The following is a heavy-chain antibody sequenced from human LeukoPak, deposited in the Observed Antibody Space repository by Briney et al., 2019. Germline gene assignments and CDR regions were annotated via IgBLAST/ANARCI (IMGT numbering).Heavy chain of an antibody. CDR1: GYTFTGYY. CDR2: INPTSGGT. CDR3: ARDLVVPAKYYYGMDV. D-gene: IGHD2-2*01. J-gene: IGHJ6*02. V-gene: IGHV1-2*06. Sequence: GASVKVSCKASGYTFTGYYMHWVRQAPEQGLEWMGRINPTSGGTNYAQKFQGRVTMTRDTSISTAYMELSRLRSDDTAVYYCARDLVVPAKYYYGMDVWGQGTTVTVSS.